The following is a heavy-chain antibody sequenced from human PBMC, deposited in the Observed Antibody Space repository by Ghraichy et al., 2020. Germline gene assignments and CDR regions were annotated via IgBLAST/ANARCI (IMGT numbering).Heavy chain of an antibody. Sequence: GESLNISCAASGFTFSSYAMSWVRQAPGKGLEWVSAISGSGGSTYYADSVKGRFTISRDNSKNTLYLQMNSLRAEDTAVYYCAKEEITMVRGGETQKLDYWGQGTLVTVSS. D-gene: IGHD3-10*01. CDR2: ISGSGGST. CDR3: AKEEITMVRGGETQKLDY. V-gene: IGHV3-23*01. J-gene: IGHJ4*02. CDR1: GFTFSSYA.